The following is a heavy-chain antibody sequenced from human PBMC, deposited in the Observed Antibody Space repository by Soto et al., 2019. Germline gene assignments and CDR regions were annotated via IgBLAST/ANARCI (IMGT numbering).Heavy chain of an antibody. CDR1: GFTFSGYA. J-gene: IGHJ6*02. V-gene: IGHV3-30*04. CDR3: ARAYCSPTSCYHHGGPQYIEYYGLDV. Sequence: QVQLVESGGGVVQPGRSLRFSCTASGFTFSGYAFHWVRQAPGKGLEWVALISSRGREISYADSVKGRFTVSRHNSENTVSLLMYYLTTQDTAVYFCARAYCSPTSCYHHGGPQYIEYYGLDVWGQGTTVTVSS. CDR2: ISSRGREI. D-gene: IGHD2-2*01.